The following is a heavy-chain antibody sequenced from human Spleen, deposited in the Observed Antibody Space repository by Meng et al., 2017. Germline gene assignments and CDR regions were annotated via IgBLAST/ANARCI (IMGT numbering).Heavy chain of an antibody. J-gene: IGHJ5*02. CDR2: IYTSGST. Sequence: SQTLSLTCAVYGGSFSGYYWSWIRQPAGKGLEWIGRIYTSGSTNYNPSLKSRVTMSVDTSKNQFSLKLSSVTAADTAVYYCARVEWELLEGTIWFDPWGQGTLVTVSS. D-gene: IGHD1-26*01. V-gene: IGHV4-59*10. CDR1: GGSFSGYY. CDR3: ARVEWELLEGTIWFDP.